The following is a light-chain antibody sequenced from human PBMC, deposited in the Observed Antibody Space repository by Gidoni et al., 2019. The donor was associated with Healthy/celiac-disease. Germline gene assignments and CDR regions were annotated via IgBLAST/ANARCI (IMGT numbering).Light chain of an antibody. CDR1: QSVSSN. J-gene: IGKJ2*01. V-gene: IGKV3-15*01. CDR3: QQYHNWPPAT. Sequence: EIVMTQSPATLSVSPGERATLSCRASQSVSSNLAWYQQKPGQAPRLLIFGASTRATGIPARFSGSGSGTEFTLPISSLQSEDFAVYYCQQYHNWPPATFGQXTKLEIK. CDR2: GAS.